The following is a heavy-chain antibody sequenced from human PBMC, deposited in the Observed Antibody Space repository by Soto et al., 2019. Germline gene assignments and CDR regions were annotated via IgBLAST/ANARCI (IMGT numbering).Heavy chain of an antibody. J-gene: IGHJ4*02. CDR1: GFMFNRYA. CDR3: ARSRSGAVPDSFGY. D-gene: IGHD3-3*01. V-gene: IGHV3-30-3*01. CDR2: ISKDGSVQ. Sequence: VQLVESGGRVVQPGRSLRLSCAASGFMFNRYAIHWVRQTPGKGLEWVAVISKDGSVQYYADSVRGRFIISRDKSKDTVHLEMNSLRVEDTAVFYCARSRSGAVPDSFGYWGQGTPVTVSS.